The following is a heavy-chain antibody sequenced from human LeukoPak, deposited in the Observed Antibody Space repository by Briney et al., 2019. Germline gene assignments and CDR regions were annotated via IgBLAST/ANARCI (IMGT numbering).Heavy chain of an antibody. V-gene: IGHV4-30-4*01. D-gene: IGHD2-2*01. Sequence: SETLSLTCTVSGGSISSGDYYWSWIRQPPGKGLEWIGYIYYSGNTYYNPSLKSRVTISVDTSKNQFSLKLSSVTAADTAVYYCARERYYCSTTLCSPDWFNPWGQGTLVTVSS. CDR1: GGSISSGDYY. J-gene: IGHJ5*02. CDR3: ARERYYCSTTLCSPDWFNP. CDR2: IYYSGNT.